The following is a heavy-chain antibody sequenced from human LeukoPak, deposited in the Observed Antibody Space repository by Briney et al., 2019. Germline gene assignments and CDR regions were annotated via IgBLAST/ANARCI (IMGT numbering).Heavy chain of an antibody. CDR1: GGSISSYY. V-gene: IGHV4-4*09. CDR2: IYTSGST. Sequence: PSETLSLTCTVSGGSISSYYWSWIRQPSGKGLEWIGYIYTSGSTNYNPSLKSRVTISVDTSKNQFSLKLSSVTAADTAVYYCARHLRYYDSSGYLDYWGQGTLVTVSS. D-gene: IGHD3-22*01. J-gene: IGHJ4*02. CDR3: ARHLRYYDSSGYLDY.